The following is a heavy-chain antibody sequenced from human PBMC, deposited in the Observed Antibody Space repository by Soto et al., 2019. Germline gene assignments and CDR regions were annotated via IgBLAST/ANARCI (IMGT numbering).Heavy chain of an antibody. J-gene: IGHJ4*02. V-gene: IGHV4-31*03. D-gene: IGHD5-12*01. CDR1: GGSISSGGYY. CDR3: ASFPYSGYDWEGY. Sequence: QVQLQESGPGLVKPSQTLSLTCTVSGGSISSGGYYWSWIRQHPGKGLEWIGYIYYSGSTYYNPSLKRRVTISVDTPKNQLSLNLSSVTAADTAVYYCASFPYSGYDWEGYWGQGTLVTVSS. CDR2: IYYSGST.